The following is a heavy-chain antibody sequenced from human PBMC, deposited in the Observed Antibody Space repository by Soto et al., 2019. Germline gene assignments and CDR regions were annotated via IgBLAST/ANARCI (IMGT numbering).Heavy chain of an antibody. Sequence: SETLSLTCTVSGGSISSYYWSWIRQPPGKGLEWNGYIYYSGSTNYNPSLKSRVTISVDTSKNQFSLKLSSVTAADTAVYYCARGGAAWDGMDVWGQGTTVTVSS. CDR2: IYYSGST. CDR1: GGSISSYY. J-gene: IGHJ6*02. D-gene: IGHD6-13*01. V-gene: IGHV4-59*01. CDR3: ARGGAAWDGMDV.